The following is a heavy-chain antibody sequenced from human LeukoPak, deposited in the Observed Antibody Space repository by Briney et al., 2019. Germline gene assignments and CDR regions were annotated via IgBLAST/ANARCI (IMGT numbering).Heavy chain of an antibody. J-gene: IGHJ4*02. CDR2: ISSSGSTV. V-gene: IGHV3-48*03. CDR3: ARRGYYDSSGYDY. CDR1: GFTFSSYE. Sequence: GGSLRLSCAASGFTFSSYEMNWGRQAPGKGLEWGSYISSSGSTVYYADSVKGRFTISRDNAKNSLYLQINSLRAEDTAIYYCARRGYYDSSGYDYWGQGTLVTVSS. D-gene: IGHD3-22*01.